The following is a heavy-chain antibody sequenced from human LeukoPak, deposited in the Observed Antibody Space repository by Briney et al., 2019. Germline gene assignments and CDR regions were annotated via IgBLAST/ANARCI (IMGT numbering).Heavy chain of an antibody. CDR1: GSTFSNYG. Sequence: GGSLRLSCAVSGSTFSNYGMNWVRQAPGKGLEWVSAISGSGDNTYYADSVKGRFTISRDNSKNTLYLQMNSLRAEDTAVYYCARFGSSGSDADPWGQGTLVTVSS. CDR3: ARFGSSGSDADP. J-gene: IGHJ5*02. CDR2: ISGSGDNT. V-gene: IGHV3-23*01. D-gene: IGHD3-22*01.